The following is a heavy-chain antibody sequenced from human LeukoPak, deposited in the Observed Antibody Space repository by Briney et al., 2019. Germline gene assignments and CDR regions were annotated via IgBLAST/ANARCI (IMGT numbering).Heavy chain of an antibody. V-gene: IGHV4-39*01. CDR1: GGSISSSSYY. D-gene: IGHD1-26*01. CDR3: ARQGGSYYVFDY. CDR2: IYYSGST. J-gene: IGHJ4*02. Sequence: PSETLSRTCTVSGGSISSSSYYWGWIRQPPGKGLEWIGSIYYSGSTYYNPPLKSRVTISVDTSKNQFSLKLSSVTAADTAVYYCARQGGSYYVFDYWGQGTLVTVSS.